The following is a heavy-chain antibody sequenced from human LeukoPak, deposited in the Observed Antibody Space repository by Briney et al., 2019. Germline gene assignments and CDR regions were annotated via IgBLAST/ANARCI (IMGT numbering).Heavy chain of an antibody. D-gene: IGHD6-19*01. V-gene: IGHV4-59*01. J-gene: IGHJ2*01. CDR2: IYYSGST. Sequence: SETLSLTCTVSGGSISSYYWSWIRQPPGKGLEWIGYIYYSGSTNYNPSLKSRVTISVDTSKNQFSLKLSSVTAADTAVYYCARVKASSGWSVWYFDLWGRGTLVTVSS. CDR3: ARVKASSGWSVWYFDL. CDR1: GGSISSYY.